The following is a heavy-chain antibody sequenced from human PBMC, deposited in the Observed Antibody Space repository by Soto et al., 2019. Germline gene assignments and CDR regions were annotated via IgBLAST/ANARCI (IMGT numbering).Heavy chain of an antibody. Sequence: DSANVYCKAAGYTVTRYGRSWVRQAPGQGLEWMGWISGDSGETTHAQNFQGRLSLTTGASKTTAYRELRSLSSDDTAVYYCSRSITNTWANSWLELWGR. CDR1: GYTVTRYG. CDR3: SRSITNTWANSWLEL. CDR2: ISGDSGET. D-gene: IGHD1-20*01. V-gene: IGHV1-18*04. J-gene: IGHJ2*01.